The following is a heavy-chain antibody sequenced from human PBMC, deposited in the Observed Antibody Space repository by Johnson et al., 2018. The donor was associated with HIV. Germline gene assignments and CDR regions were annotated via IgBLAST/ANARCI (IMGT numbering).Heavy chain of an antibody. CDR1: GFTFDDYA. CDR2: ISWHSGSI. D-gene: IGHD3-10*01. V-gene: IGHV3-9*01. Sequence: QLVESGGGLVQPGRSLRLSCAASGFTFDDYAMHWVRQAPGKGLEWVSGISWHSGSIGYADSVKGRFTISRDNSKNTLYLQMNSLRDEDTAVYYCAFTSGSYYGPDAIDIWGQGTLVTVSS. CDR3: AFTSGSYYGPDAIDI. J-gene: IGHJ3*02.